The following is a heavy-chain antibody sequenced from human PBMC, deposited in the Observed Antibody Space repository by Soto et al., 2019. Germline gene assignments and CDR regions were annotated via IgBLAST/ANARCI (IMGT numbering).Heavy chain of an antibody. J-gene: IGHJ6*02. CDR3: ARIKGVISERAYYGMDV. D-gene: IGHD3-16*02. CDR2: IYWDDDK. V-gene: IGHV2-5*02. CDR1: GFSLSTSGVG. Sequence: SGPTLVNPTQTLTLTCTFSGFSLSTSGVGVGWIRQPPGKALEWLALIYWDDDKRYSPSLKSRLTITKDTSKNQVVLTMTNLDPVDTATYYCARIKGVISERAYYGMDVCGLETAVTVS.